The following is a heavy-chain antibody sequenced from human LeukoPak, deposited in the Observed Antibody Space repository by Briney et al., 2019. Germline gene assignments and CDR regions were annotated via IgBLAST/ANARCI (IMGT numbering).Heavy chain of an antibody. D-gene: IGHD6-13*01. CDR2: ISGSGDST. Sequence: GGSLRLSCAASGFTFSSYAMTWVRQAPGKGLEWVSAISGSGDSTYYADSVRGRFTISRDYSKNTLFLQMNSLRAEDTAVYHCAKDRQQQLVLDYFDYWGQGTLVTVSS. CDR3: AKDRQQQLVLDYFDY. V-gene: IGHV3-23*01. J-gene: IGHJ4*02. CDR1: GFTFSSYA.